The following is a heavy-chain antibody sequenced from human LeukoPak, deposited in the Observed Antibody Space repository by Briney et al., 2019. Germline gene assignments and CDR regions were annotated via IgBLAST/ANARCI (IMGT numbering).Heavy chain of an antibody. D-gene: IGHD5-18*01. V-gene: IGHV1-18*01. Sequence: ASVKVSCKASGYTFTSYGISWVGQAPGQGLEWMGGISAYNGNTNYAQKLQGRVTMTTDTSTSTAYMELRSLRSDDTAVYYCARSGKRYSYGLGQFDYWGQGTLVTVSS. CDR2: ISAYNGNT. J-gene: IGHJ4*02. CDR1: GYTFTSYG. CDR3: ARSGKRYSYGLGQFDY.